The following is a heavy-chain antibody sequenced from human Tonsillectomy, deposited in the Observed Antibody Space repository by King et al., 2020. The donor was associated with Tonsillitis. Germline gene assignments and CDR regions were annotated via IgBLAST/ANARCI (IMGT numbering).Heavy chain of an antibody. CDR2: INPNSGAA. D-gene: IGHD4-17*01. CDR1: GYTFTGYY. Sequence: QLVQSGAEVKKPGASVKVSCKASGYTFTGYYIHWVRQAPGQGLEWMGRINPNSGAANYAQKFQGRVTMTRDTSISTAYMELGRLSADDTVVYYCARGSTVTTYYYYGMDVWGQGTAVTVSS. J-gene: IGHJ6*02. CDR3: ARGSTVTTYYYYGMDV. V-gene: IGHV1-2*05.